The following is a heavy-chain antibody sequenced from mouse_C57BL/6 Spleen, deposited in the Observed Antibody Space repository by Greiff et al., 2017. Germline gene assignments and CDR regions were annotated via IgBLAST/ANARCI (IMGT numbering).Heavy chain of an antibody. D-gene: IGHD3-1*01. CDR1: GYAFSSSW. V-gene: IGHV1-82*01. CDR3: AGGATGWYFGV. Sequence: VQLQQSGPELVKPGASVKISCKASGYAFSSSWMNWVKQRPGKGLEWIGRIYPGDGDTNYNGKFKGKATLTADKSSSTAYMQLSSLTSEDSAVYVCAGGATGWYFGVWGTGTTVTVSS. CDR2: IYPGDGDT. J-gene: IGHJ1*03.